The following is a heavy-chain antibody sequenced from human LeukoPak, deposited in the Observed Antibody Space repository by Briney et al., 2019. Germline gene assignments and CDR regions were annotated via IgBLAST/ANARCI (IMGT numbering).Heavy chain of an antibody. J-gene: IGHJ4*02. Sequence: GESLKISAKGSGYSFTSYWIGWVRHTPGKGLEWMGIIYPGDSDTRYSPSFQGQVTISADKSISTAYLQWSSLKASDTAMYYCASYDYSNDGGFDYWGQGTLVTVSS. CDR1: GYSFTSYW. CDR3: ASYDYSNDGGFDY. D-gene: IGHD4-4*01. V-gene: IGHV5-51*01. CDR2: IYPGDSDT.